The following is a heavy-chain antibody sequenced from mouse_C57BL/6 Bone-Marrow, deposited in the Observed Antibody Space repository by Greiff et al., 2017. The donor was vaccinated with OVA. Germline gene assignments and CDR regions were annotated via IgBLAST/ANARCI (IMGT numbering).Heavy chain of an antibody. V-gene: IGHV5-4*01. CDR1: GFTFSSYA. CDR2: ISDGGSYT. J-gene: IGHJ4*01. D-gene: IGHD1-1*01. Sequence: EVMLVESGGGLVKPGGSLKLSCAASGFTFSSYAMSWVRQTPEKRLEWVATISDGGSYTYYPDNVKGRFTISRDNAKNNLYLQMSHLKSEDTAMYYCARDFYEYGPYYAMDYWGQGTTVTVSS. CDR3: ARDFYEYGPYYAMDY.